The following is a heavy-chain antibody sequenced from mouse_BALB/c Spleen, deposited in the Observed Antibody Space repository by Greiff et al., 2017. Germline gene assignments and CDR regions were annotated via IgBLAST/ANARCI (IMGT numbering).Heavy chain of an antibody. Sequence: EVQLVESGGDLVKPGGSLKLSCAASGFTFSSYGMSWVRQTPDKRLEWVATISSGGSYTYYPDSVKGRFTISRDNAKNTLYLQMSSLKSEDTAMCYCARQGELGLFAYWGQGTLVTVSA. D-gene: IGHD4-1*01. CDR2: ISSGGSYT. J-gene: IGHJ3*01. V-gene: IGHV5-6*01. CDR1: GFTFSSYG. CDR3: ARQGELGLFAY.